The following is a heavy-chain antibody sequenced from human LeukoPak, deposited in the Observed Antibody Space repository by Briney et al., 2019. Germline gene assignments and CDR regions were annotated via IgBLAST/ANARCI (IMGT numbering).Heavy chain of an antibody. J-gene: IGHJ5*02. CDR1: GGSISSYY. D-gene: IGHD6-19*01. CDR2: IYYSGST. CDR3: ARFASSGWPSRWFDP. Sequence: SETLSLTCTVSGGSISSYYWSWIRQPPGKGLEWIGYIYYSGSTNYNPSLKSRVTISVDTSKNQFSLKLSSVTAADTAVYYYARFASSGWPSRWFDPWGQGTLVTVSS. V-gene: IGHV4-59*01.